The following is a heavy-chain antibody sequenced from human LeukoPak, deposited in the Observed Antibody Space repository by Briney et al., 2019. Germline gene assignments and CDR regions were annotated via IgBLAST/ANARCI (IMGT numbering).Heavy chain of an antibody. CDR3: AKDTYYYDSSGEIYFDY. Sequence: GGSLRLSCAASGFTFSSYAMSWVRQAPGKGLEGVSAISGSGGSTYYADSVKGRFTISRDNSKNTLYLQMNSLRAEDTAVYYCAKDTYYYDSSGEIYFDYWGQGTLVTVSS. CDR1: GFTFSSYA. CDR2: ISGSGGST. D-gene: IGHD3-22*01. J-gene: IGHJ4*02. V-gene: IGHV3-23*01.